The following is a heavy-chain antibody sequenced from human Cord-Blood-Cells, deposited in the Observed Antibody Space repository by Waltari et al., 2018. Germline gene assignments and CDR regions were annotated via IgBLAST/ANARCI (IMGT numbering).Heavy chain of an antibody. CDR3: ARAVESYCSSTSCYTYYFDY. D-gene: IGHD2-2*02. Sequence: QLQLQESGSGLVTPSQTLSLTCAVSGGSISSGGYSWSWLRQPPGKGLEWIGYIYHSGSTYYNPSLKSRVTISVDRSKNQFSLKLSSVTAADTAVYYCARAVESYCSSTSCYTYYFDYWGQGTLVTVSS. CDR2: IYHSGST. J-gene: IGHJ4*02. CDR1: GGSISSGGYS. V-gene: IGHV4-30-2*01.